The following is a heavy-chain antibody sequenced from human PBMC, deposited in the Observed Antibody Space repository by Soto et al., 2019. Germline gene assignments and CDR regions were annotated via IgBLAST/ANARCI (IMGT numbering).Heavy chain of an antibody. CDR3: ASEGGYCSSTSCQGIDY. J-gene: IGHJ4*02. Sequence: PGETLKISCKASGYSFTSYGIAWVRQMPGKGLEWMGIIYPGDSDTRYSPSFQGQVTISADRSISTAYLHWSSLKASDTAMYYCASEGGYCSSTSCQGIDYWGQGTLVTVSS. CDR1: GYSFTSYG. D-gene: IGHD2-2*01. V-gene: IGHV5-51*01. CDR2: IYPGDSDT.